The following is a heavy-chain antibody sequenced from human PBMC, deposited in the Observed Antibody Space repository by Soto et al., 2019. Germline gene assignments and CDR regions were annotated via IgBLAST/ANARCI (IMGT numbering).Heavy chain of an antibody. CDR1: GGSISSSSYY. V-gene: IGHV4-39*01. CDR2: IYYSGST. CDR3: AWRWWNGNYYYYYGMDV. Sequence: PSETLSLTCTVSGGSISSSSYYWGWIRQPPGKGLEWIGSIYYSGSTYYKPSLKSRVTISVDTSKNQFSLKLSSVTAADTAVYYCAWRWWNGNYYYYYGMDVWGQGTTVTVSS. J-gene: IGHJ6*02. D-gene: IGHD1-1*01.